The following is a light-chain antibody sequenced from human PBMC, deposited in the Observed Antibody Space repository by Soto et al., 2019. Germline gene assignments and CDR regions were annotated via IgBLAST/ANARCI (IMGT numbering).Light chain of an antibody. CDR3: QHRAYWPWT. V-gene: IGKV3-11*01. CDR1: QNIGKY. J-gene: IGKJ1*01. Sequence: EIVLTQSPATLSLSPGERGTLSCLASQNIGKYVAWYQQRPGQAPRLLIYDTFNRATGIPARFSGWGSGTDFTLTISSLEPEDFSFYYCQHRAYWPWTFGQGTKVEI. CDR2: DTF.